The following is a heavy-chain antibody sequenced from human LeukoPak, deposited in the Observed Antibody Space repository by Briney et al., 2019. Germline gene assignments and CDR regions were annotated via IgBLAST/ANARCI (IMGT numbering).Heavy chain of an antibody. Sequence: SETLSLTCAVSGGSISSSNWWSWVRQPPGKGLEWIGEIYHSGSTNYNPSLKSRVTISVDKSKNQFSLKLSSVTAADTAVYYCARLAAASNKYYGMDVWGQGTTVTVSS. CDR3: ARLAAASNKYYGMDV. CDR2: IYHSGST. D-gene: IGHD6-13*01. J-gene: IGHJ6*02. CDR1: GGSISSSNW. V-gene: IGHV4-4*02.